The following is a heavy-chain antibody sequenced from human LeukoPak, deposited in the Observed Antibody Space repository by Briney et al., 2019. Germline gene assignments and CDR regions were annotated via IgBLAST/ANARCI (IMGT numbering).Heavy chain of an antibody. CDR3: SRERGRGYSGGPVHY. CDR2: ISYDGRNK. V-gene: IGHV3-30*04. Sequence: PAGSLRLSCAASGLTFSSYAMDWDRQAPGKGLEWVAVISYDGRNKYYADSVKGRFTISRDNSKNTLYLKMTSLRAEDTAGYYCSRERGRGYSGGPVHYWGGETLVTV. CDR1: GLTFSSYA. D-gene: IGHD6-19*01. J-gene: IGHJ4*02.